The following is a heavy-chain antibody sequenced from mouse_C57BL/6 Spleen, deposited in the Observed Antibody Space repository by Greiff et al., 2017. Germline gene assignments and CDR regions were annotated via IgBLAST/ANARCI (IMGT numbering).Heavy chain of an antibody. J-gene: IGHJ1*03. D-gene: IGHD1-1*01. CDR2: IDPSDSST. CDR3: ARYYGSSRYWYFDV. CDR1: GYTFTSYW. V-gene: IGHV1-50*01. Sequence: QVQLQQPGAELVKPGASVKLSCKASGYTFTSYWMQWVKQRPGQGLEWIGEIDPSDSSTNYNQKFKGKATLTVDTASSTAYMQLSSLTSEDSAVYYCARYYGSSRYWYFDVWGTGTTVTVSS.